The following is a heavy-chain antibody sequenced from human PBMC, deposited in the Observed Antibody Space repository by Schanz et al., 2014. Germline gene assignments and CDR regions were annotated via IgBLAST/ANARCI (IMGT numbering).Heavy chain of an antibody. Sequence: VQLVESGGGVVQPGRSLRLSCAASGITFSGYSMTWVRQAPGKGLEWVSIIYSGVSTYYADSVKGRFTISRDNSKNTVYLQMNSLRGEDTGMYYCARGDPVAGLDYWGRGTLVTVSS. CDR1: GITFSGYS. CDR2: IYSGVST. V-gene: IGHV3-66*01. CDR3: ARGDPVAGLDY. J-gene: IGHJ4*02.